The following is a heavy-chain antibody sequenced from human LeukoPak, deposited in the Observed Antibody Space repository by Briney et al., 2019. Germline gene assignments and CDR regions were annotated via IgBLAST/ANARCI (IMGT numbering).Heavy chain of an antibody. CDR3: ASPGYCSGGSCYPDDAFDI. CDR2: IIPIFGTA. D-gene: IGHD2-15*01. V-gene: IGHV1-69*01. Sequence: SVKVSCKAPGGTFSSYAISWVRQAPGQGLEWMGGIIPIFGTANYAQKFQGRVTITADESTSTAYMELSSLRSEDTAVYYCASPGYCSGGSCYPDDAFDIWGQGTMVTVSS. CDR1: GGTFSSYA. J-gene: IGHJ3*02.